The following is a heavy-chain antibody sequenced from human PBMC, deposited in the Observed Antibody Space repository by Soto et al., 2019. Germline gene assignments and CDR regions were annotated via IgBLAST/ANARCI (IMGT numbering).Heavy chain of an antibody. J-gene: IGHJ4*02. CDR3: AADLDSDTAMVLGY. Sequence: SVKVSCKASGFTFTSSAVQLVRQARGQRLEWIGWIVVGSGNTNYAQKFQERVTITRDMSTSTAYMELSSLRSEDTAVYYCAADLDSDTAMVLGYWGQGTLVTVSS. V-gene: IGHV1-58*01. CDR1: GFTFTSSA. CDR2: IVVGSGNT. D-gene: IGHD5-18*01.